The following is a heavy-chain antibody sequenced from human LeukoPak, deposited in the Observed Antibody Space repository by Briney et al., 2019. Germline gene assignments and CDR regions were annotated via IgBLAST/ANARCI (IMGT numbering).Heavy chain of an antibody. CDR3: AKDPTYYYDSSGYYLGY. CDR2: ISGSGGST. Sequence: AGGSLRLFCAASGFTFSSYAMSWVRQAPGKGLEWVSAISGSGGSTYYADSVKGRFTISRDNSKNTLYLQMNSLRAEDTAVYYCAKDPTYYYDSSGYYLGYWGQGTLVTVSS. J-gene: IGHJ4*02. CDR1: GFTFSSYA. D-gene: IGHD3-22*01. V-gene: IGHV3-23*01.